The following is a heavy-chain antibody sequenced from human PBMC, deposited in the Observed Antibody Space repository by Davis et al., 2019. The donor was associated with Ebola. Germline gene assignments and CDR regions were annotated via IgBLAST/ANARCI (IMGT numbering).Heavy chain of an antibody. D-gene: IGHD2-15*01. CDR3: ARDVGYCSGGSCYSLYYYGMDV. V-gene: IGHV3-7*01. CDR2: IKQDGSEK. Sequence: GGSLRLSCAASGFTVSSNYMSWVRQAPGKGLEWVANIKQDGSEKYYVDSVKGRFTISRDNAKNSLYLQMNSLRDEDTAVYYCARDVGYCSGGSCYSLYYYGMDVWGQGTTVTVSS. J-gene: IGHJ6*02. CDR1: GFTVSSNY.